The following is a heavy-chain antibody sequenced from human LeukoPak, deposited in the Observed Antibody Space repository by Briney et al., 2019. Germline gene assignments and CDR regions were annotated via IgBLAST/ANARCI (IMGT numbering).Heavy chain of an antibody. J-gene: IGHJ5*02. D-gene: IGHD3-9*01. CDR2: INGSGGST. V-gene: IGHV3-23*01. Sequence: GGSLRLSCAASGFTFSSYAMGWVRQAPGKGLEWVSAINGSGGSTYYADSVKGRFTISRDNSKNTLYLQMNSLRAEDTAVYYCAKVDSDILTGYPSFDPWGQGTLVTVSS. CDR1: GFTFSSYA. CDR3: AKVDSDILTGYPSFDP.